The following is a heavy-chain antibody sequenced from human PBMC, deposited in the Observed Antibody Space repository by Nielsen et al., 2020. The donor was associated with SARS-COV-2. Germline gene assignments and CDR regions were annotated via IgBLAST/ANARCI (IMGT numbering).Heavy chain of an antibody. CDR3: AKDLSGRIAVDYYFDY. CDR2: IKQDGSEK. Sequence: GGPLRLSCAASGFTFSGYWMSWVRQAPGKGLEWVGTIKQDGSEKYYADSVKGRFTISRDNSKNTLYLQMNSLRAEDTAVYYCAKDLSGRIAVDYYFDYWGQGTLVTVSS. D-gene: IGHD6-19*01. J-gene: IGHJ4*02. V-gene: IGHV3-7*01. CDR1: GFTFSGYW.